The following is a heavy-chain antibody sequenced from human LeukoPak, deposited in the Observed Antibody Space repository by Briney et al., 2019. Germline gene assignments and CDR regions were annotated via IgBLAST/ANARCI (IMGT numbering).Heavy chain of an antibody. CDR2: IIPIFGIA. Sequence: SVKVSCKASGGTFSSYAINWVRQAPGQGLEWMGRIIPIFGIANYAQKFQGRVTITADKSTSTAYMELSSLRSEDTAVYYCAREDVRDGYNFDYWGQGTLVTVSS. D-gene: IGHD5-24*01. V-gene: IGHV1-69*04. CDR1: GGTFSSYA. CDR3: AREDVRDGYNFDY. J-gene: IGHJ4*02.